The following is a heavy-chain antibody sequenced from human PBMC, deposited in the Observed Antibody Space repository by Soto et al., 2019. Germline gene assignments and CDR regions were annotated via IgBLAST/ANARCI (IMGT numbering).Heavy chain of an antibody. J-gene: IGHJ5*02. CDR2: INPHSGGT. CDR3: ARSDVVVGVSFDP. CDR1: GYTFTCYY. Sequence: SVKVSCNASGYTFTCYYMHWVRQAPGQGLEWMGWINPHSGGTNYAQKFQGWVTMTRDTSISTAYMELSRLRSDDTAVYYCARSDVVVGVSFDPWGQGTLVRVSS. D-gene: IGHD2-15*01. V-gene: IGHV1-2*04.